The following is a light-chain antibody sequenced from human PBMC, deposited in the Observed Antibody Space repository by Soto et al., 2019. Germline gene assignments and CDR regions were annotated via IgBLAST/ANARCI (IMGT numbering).Light chain of an antibody. V-gene: IGLV1-40*01. CDR3: QSYDSSLSGSYV. CDR2: GNS. Sequence: QSVLTQPPSVSGAPGQRVTISCNGSKSNIGANYDVYWYQQLPGTAPKLLIYGNSNRPSGVPDRFSGSKSGTSTSLAITGLQAEDEADYYCQSYDSSLSGSYVFGTGTKVTVL. J-gene: IGLJ1*01. CDR1: KSNIGANYD.